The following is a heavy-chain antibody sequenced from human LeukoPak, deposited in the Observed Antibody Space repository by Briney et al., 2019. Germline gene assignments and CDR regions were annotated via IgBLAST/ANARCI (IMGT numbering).Heavy chain of an antibody. J-gene: IGHJ4*02. D-gene: IGHD3-22*01. CDR1: GFTFSSYA. CDR2: ISGSGGST. Sequence: QTGGSLRPSCAASGFTFSSYAMSWVRQVPGKGLEWVSAISGSGGSTYYADSVKGRFTISRDNSKKTLYLQMNSLRAEDTAVYYCAKVQYYYESSGYNYWGQGTLVTVSS. V-gene: IGHV3-23*01. CDR3: AKVQYYYESSGYNY.